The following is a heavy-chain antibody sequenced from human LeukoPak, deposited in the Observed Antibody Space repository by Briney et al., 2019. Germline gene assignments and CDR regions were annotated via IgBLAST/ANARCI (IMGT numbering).Heavy chain of an antibody. V-gene: IGHV3-23*01. J-gene: IGHJ4*02. Sequence: PGGSLRLSCAASGFTFSSYWMHWVRQAPGKGLEWVSAISGSGGSTYYADSVKGRFTISRDNSKNTLYLQMNSLRAEDTAVYYCAKDLVAGPMFDYWGQGTLVTVSS. CDR1: GFTFSSYW. D-gene: IGHD6-19*01. CDR3: AKDLVAGPMFDY. CDR2: ISGSGGST.